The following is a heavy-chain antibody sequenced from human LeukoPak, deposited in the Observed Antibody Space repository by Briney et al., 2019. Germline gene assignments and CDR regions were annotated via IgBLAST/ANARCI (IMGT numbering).Heavy chain of an antibody. CDR1: GYTFTGHF. J-gene: IGHJ5*02. CDR3: ARAGDSGNLA. V-gene: IGHV1-2*02. Sequence: ASVKVSCKASGYTFTGHFMHWVRQAPGQGLEWMGWINPNSGGTNYAQDFHGRVTMTRDTSISTAYMELSRLRSDDTAVYYCARAGDSGNLAWGQGTLVTASS. D-gene: IGHD1-26*01. CDR2: INPNSGGT.